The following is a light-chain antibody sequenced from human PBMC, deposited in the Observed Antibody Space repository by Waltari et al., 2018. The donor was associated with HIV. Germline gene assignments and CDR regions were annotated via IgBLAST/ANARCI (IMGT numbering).Light chain of an antibody. CDR3: SSYTSSSTLL. J-gene: IGLJ2*01. V-gene: IGLV2-14*03. Sequence: QSALTQPASVSGSPGQSITISCTGTSSDVGGYNYVACYQQNPGKAPKLMIYDVSKRPSGVSNRFSGSKSGNTASLTISGLQAEDEADYYCSSYTSSSTLLFGGGTKLTVL. CDR2: DVS. CDR1: SSDVGGYNY.